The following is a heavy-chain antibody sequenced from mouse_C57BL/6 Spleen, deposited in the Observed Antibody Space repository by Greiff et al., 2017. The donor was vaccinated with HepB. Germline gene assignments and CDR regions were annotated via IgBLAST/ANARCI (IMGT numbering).Heavy chain of an antibody. V-gene: IGHV1-53*01. J-gene: IGHJ4*01. CDR2: INPSNGGT. CDR3: ARPGYPGYYAMDY. CDR1: GYTFTSYW. D-gene: IGHD1-2*01. Sequence: QVQLQQPGTDLVKPGASVKLSCKASGYTFTSYWMHWVKQRPGQGLEWIGNINPSNGGTNYNEKFKSKATLTVDKSSSTAYMQLSSLTSEDSAVYYCARPGYPGYYAMDYWGQGTSVTVSS.